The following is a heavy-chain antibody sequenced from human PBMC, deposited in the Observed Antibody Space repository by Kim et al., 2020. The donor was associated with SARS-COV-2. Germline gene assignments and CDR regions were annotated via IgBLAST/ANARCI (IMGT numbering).Heavy chain of an antibody. J-gene: IGHJ6*02. CDR1: GFTFSDYY. Sequence: GGSLRLSCAASGFTFSDYYMSWIRQAPGKGLEWVSYISSSSRYTNYADSVKGRFTISRDNAKNSLYLQMNSLRAEDTAVYYCARLNGYCTNGVCFNPSGYYGMDVWGQGTTVTVSS. CDR2: ISSSSRYT. V-gene: IGHV3-11*03. D-gene: IGHD2-8*01. CDR3: ARLNGYCTNGVCFNPSGYYGMDV.